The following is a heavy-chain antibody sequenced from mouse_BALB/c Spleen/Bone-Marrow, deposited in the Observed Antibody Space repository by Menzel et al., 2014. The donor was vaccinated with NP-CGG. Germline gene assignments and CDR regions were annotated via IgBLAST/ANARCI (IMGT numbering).Heavy chain of an antibody. CDR3: ARRGTGTGSYYFDY. V-gene: IGHV5-6*02. Sequence: EVKLVESGGDLVKPGGSLKLSCAASGFTFSNYGMSWVRQTPDKRLEWVATISSVGSYTYYPDSAKGRFTISRDNAKNTLFLQMSSLKSEDTAMYYCARRGTGTGSYYFDYWGQGTTLTVSS. CDR1: GFTFSNYG. CDR2: ISSVGSYT. J-gene: IGHJ2*01. D-gene: IGHD4-1*01.